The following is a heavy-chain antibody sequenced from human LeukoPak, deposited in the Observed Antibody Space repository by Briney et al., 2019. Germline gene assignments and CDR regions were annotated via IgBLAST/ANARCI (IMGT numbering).Heavy chain of an antibody. Sequence: SETLSLTCTASGGSISSSSYYWGWIRQPPGKGLEWIGSIYYSGSTYYNPSLKSRVTISVDTSKNQFSLKLSSVTAADTAVYYCAREGGSYYEVYYYGMDVWGQGTTVTASS. CDR2: IYYSGST. V-gene: IGHV4-39*07. J-gene: IGHJ6*02. CDR1: GGSISSSSYY. CDR3: AREGGSYYEVYYYGMDV. D-gene: IGHD1-26*01.